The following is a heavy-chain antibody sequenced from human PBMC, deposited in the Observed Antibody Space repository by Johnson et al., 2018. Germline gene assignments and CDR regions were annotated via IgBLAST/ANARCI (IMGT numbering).Heavy chain of an antibody. J-gene: IGHJ3*01. CDR1: RFSFSSYV. V-gene: IGHV3-33*01. Sequence: QVQLVESGGGVVEPGRSLRLSCAASRFSFSSYVMHWVRQAPGEGLEWVANIWSDGGNINYGDAVKGRFTISRENSKHTLYLEMNSLRVEDTAVDYCASELGAGPTALCFDFWGRGTMVIVSS. CDR2: IWSDGGNI. D-gene: IGHD2-21*02. CDR3: ASELGAGPTALCFDF.